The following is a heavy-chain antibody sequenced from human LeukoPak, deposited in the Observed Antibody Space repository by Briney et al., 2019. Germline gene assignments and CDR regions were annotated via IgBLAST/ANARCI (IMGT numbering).Heavy chain of an antibody. CDR3: ARLXGXTAMVQ. CDR2: IYYSGST. CDR1: GGSISSYY. J-gene: IGHJ4*02. V-gene: IGHV4-59*08. D-gene: IGHD5-18*01. Sequence: SETLSLTCTVSGGSISSYYWSWIRQPPGKGLEWIGYIYYSGSTNYNPSLMSRVTISVDTSKNQFSLKLSSVTAADTAVYYCARLXGXTAMVQWGQGTLVTVSS.